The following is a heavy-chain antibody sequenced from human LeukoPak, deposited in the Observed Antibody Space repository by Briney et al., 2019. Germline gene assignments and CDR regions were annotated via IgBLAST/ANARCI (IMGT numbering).Heavy chain of an antibody. CDR3: AKDLRNQYSNYETY. V-gene: IGHV3-30*02. Sequence: GGSLRLSCAASGFTFSSYGMHWVRQAPGKGLEWVAFIRYDGSNKYYADSVKGRFTISRDNSKNTLYLQMNSLRAEDTAVYYCAKDLRNQYSNYETYWGQGTLVTVSS. J-gene: IGHJ4*02. CDR1: GFTFSSYG. CDR2: IRYDGSNK. D-gene: IGHD4-11*01.